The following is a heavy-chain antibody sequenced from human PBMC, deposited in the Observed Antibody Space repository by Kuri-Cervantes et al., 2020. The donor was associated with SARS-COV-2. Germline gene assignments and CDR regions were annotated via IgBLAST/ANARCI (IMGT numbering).Heavy chain of an antibody. D-gene: IGHD1-20*01. V-gene: IGHV3-48*01. CDR2: ISSSSSTI. J-gene: IGHJ3*02. CDR3: ARDPDITRPPDAFDI. Sequence: GGSLRLSCAASGFTFSTYNMNWVRRAPGKGLEWVSYISSSSSTIYYAESVRGRFTISRDNVKNSLYLQMNSLRAEDTAVYYCARDPDITRPPDAFDIWGHGTMVTVSS. CDR1: GFTFSTYN.